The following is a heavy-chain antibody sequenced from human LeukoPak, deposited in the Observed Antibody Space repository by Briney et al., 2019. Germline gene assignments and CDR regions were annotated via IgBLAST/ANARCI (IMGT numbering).Heavy chain of an antibody. D-gene: IGHD3-22*01. CDR3: ARSADYYDSSGYYD. V-gene: IGHV3-53*01. CDR2: IYSGGDT. Sequence: GGSLRLSCAASGFTVSSNYMSWVRQAPGKGLEWVSVIYSGGDTYYADSVKGRFTISRDNSKNTLYLQMNSLRAEDTAVYYCARSADYYDSSGYYDWGQGTLVTVSS. CDR1: GFTVSSNY. J-gene: IGHJ4*02.